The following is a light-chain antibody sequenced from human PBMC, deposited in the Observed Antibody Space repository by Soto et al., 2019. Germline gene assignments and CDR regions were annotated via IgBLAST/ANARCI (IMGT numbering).Light chain of an antibody. CDR1: SSNIGSNY. Sequence: QAVVTQPPSASGTPGQTVTISCSGSSSNIGSNYVYWYQQLPGTAPKILIYRNNQRPSGVPGRFSGSKSGTSASLAISGLRSEDEADYYCTAWDDSLGGHVVFGGGTKLTVL. CDR2: RNN. V-gene: IGLV1-47*01. J-gene: IGLJ2*01. CDR3: TAWDDSLGGHVV.